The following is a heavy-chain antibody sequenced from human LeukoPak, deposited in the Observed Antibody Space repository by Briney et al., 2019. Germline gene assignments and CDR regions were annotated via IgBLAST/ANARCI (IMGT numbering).Heavy chain of an antibody. CDR2: IIPIFGTA. Sequence: SVKVSCKASGGTFSSYAISWVRQAPGQGLEWMGGIIPIFGTANYAQKFQDRVTITADKSTSTAYMELSSLRSEDTAVYYCAGVVGLTGYSSTWYSGYYYYMDVWGKGTTVTVSS. D-gene: IGHD6-13*01. CDR1: GGTFSSYA. CDR3: AGVVGLTGYSSTWYSGYYYYMDV. V-gene: IGHV1-69*06. J-gene: IGHJ6*03.